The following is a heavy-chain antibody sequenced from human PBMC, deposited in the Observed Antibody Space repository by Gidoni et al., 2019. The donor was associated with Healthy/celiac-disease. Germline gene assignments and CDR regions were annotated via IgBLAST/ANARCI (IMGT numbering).Heavy chain of an antibody. CDR2: IWYDGSNK. D-gene: IGHD2-15*01. CDR1: GFTFSSYG. Sequence: QVQLVESGGGVVQPGRSLRLSCAASGFTFSSYGMHWVRQAPGKGLEWVAVIWYDGSNKYYADSVKGRFTISRDNSKNTLYLQMNSLRAEDTAVYYCARPLLGYCSGGSCYTLLYWGQGTLVTVSS. CDR3: ARPLLGYCSGGSCYTLLY. V-gene: IGHV3-33*01. J-gene: IGHJ4*02.